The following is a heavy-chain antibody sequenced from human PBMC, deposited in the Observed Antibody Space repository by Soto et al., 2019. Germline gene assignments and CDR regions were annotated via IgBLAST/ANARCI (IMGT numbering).Heavy chain of an antibody. D-gene: IGHD5-18*01. Sequence: GGSLRLSCAASGFTFSSYAMSWVRQAPGKGLEWVSAISGSGGSTYYADSVKGRFTISRDNSKNTLYLQMNSLRAEDTTVYYCAKGYSYGYGYFDYWGQGTLVTVSS. CDR2: ISGSGGST. V-gene: IGHV3-23*01. CDR1: GFTFSSYA. CDR3: AKGYSYGYGYFDY. J-gene: IGHJ4*02.